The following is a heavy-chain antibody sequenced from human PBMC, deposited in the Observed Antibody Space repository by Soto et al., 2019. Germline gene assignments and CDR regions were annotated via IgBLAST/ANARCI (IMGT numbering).Heavy chain of an antibody. CDR3: SRHKPNSSGWYYYGMDV. D-gene: IGHD6-19*01. J-gene: IGHJ6*02. CDR2: FYYSGST. V-gene: IGHV4-39*01. Sequence: SETLSLTCTVSGASISSSGYYWGWIRQPPGKGLEWIGSFYYSGSTYYNPSLKSRVTISVDTSKNQFSLKLSSVTAADTAVYYCSRHKPNSSGWYYYGMDVWGQGTTVTSP. CDR1: GASISSSGYY.